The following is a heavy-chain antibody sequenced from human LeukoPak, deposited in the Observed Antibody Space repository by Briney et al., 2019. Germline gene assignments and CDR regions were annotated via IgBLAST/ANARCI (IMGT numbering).Heavy chain of an antibody. CDR1: GFTFSSYS. Sequence: GGSLRLSCAASGFTFSSYSMNWVRQAPGKGLEWVSSISSSSSYKYYADSVKGRFTISRDNAKNSLYLQMNSLRAEDTAVYYCARPNPVYDSSGYYDGAFDIWGQGAMVTVSS. J-gene: IGHJ3*02. V-gene: IGHV3-21*01. CDR3: ARPNPVYDSSGYYDGAFDI. CDR2: ISSSSSYK. D-gene: IGHD3-22*01.